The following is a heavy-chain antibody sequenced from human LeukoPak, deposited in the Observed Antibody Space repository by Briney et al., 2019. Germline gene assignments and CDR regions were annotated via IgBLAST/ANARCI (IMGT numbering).Heavy chain of an antibody. CDR1: GGSITNYY. V-gene: IGHV4-59*01. D-gene: IGHD2-21*02. CDR2: VFYSGST. J-gene: IGHJ3*02. CDR3: ARDAVTSDAFDI. Sequence: SETLSLTCTVSGGSITNYYWNWIRQPPGKGLEWIGYVFYSGSTNYNPSLKSRVTISVDTSKNQFSLKLSSVTAADTAVYYCARDAVTSDAFDIWGQGTMVSVSS.